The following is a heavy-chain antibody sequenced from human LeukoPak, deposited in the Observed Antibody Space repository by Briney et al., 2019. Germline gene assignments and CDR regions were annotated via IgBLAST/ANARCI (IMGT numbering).Heavy chain of an antibody. D-gene: IGHD6-19*01. CDR1: VYVVSRGYY. Sequence: SETLSLTCTVSVYVVSRGYYWDWIRQPPGKGLEWIASIYHSGTTYYNPSLKNRVTISLDTSRNQLSLRLTSVTAADTAVYYCARVASSVRDDAFDIWGQGTMVTVSS. CDR2: IYHSGTT. CDR3: ARVASSVRDDAFDI. V-gene: IGHV4-38-2*02. J-gene: IGHJ3*02.